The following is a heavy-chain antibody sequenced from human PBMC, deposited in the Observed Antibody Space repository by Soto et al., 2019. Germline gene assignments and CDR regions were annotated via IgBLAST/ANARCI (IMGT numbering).Heavy chain of an antibody. CDR3: ASLGSRKPNLPAYYYYGMDV. V-gene: IGHV1-69*02. D-gene: IGHD2-8*01. Sequence: XVKVSCKASGGTFRSYTISWVRQAPGQCLELMVRIIPILGIANYAQKFQGRVTITADKSTSTAYMELSSLRSEDTAVYYCASLGSRKPNLPAYYYYGMDVWGQGTTVTVSS. J-gene: IGHJ6*02. CDR1: GGTFRSYT. CDR2: IIPILGIA.